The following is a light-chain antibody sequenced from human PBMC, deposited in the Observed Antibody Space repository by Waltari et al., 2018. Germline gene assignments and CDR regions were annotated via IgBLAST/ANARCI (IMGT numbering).Light chain of an antibody. CDR3: QQYNDFPLT. V-gene: IGKV1D-16*02. CDR2: AAS. CDR1: EVVDSW. Sequence: DIQMTQSPSSLSASVGDRLTLTGHAREVVDSWLAWYQQKPGKAPRPLIYAASNLQSGVPSRFSGSGSGTDYTLTISSLQPEDFATYFCQQYNDFPLTFGRGTKVEIK. J-gene: IGKJ4*01.